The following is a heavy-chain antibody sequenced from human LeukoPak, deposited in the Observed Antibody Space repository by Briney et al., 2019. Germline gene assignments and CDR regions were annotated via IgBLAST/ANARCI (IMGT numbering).Heavy chain of an antibody. CDR2: IYYSGST. J-gene: IGHJ4*02. V-gene: IGHV4-39*07. Sequence: GSLRLSCAASGFTFSSYSMNWIRQPPGKGLEWIGSIYYSGSTYYNPSLKSRVTISVDTSKNQFSLKLSSVTAADTAVYYCARGRIVVDLFDYWGQGTLVTVSS. CDR1: GFTFSSYS. D-gene: IGHD3-22*01. CDR3: ARGRIVVDLFDY.